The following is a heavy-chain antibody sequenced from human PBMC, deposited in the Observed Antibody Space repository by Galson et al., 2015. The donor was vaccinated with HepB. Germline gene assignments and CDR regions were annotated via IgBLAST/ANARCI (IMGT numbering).Heavy chain of an antibody. CDR1: GGSFSNDS. J-gene: IGHJ4*02. CDR3: ARAQDFDVLTRSSYFFDY. V-gene: IGHV1-69*02. Sequence: SCKAFGGSFSNDSFSWVRQAPGQGLEWMGRIVPILGISNYAQNFEDRATITADTSKNQFSLRLTSVIAADTAVYFCARAQDFDVLTRSSYFFDYWGQGTLVTVSS. CDR2: IVPILGIS. D-gene: IGHD3-9*01.